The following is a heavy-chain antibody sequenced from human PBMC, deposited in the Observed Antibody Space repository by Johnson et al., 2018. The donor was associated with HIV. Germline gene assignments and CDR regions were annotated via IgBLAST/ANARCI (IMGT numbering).Heavy chain of an antibody. J-gene: IGHJ3*02. V-gene: IGHV3-15*01. CDR3: TTEGDAFDI. Sequence: VQLVESGGGLVKPGGSLRLSCAAPGFTFSNAWMSWVRQAPGKGLEWVGHIKSKTDGGTTDYAVSVKDRFTILRDDSKNTLYLQMSSLRTEDAGVYYCTTEGDAFDIWGQGTMVTVSS. CDR2: IKSKTDGGTT. CDR1: GFTFSNAW.